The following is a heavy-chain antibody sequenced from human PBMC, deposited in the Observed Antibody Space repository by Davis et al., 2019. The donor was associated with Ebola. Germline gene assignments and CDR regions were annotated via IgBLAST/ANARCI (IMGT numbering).Heavy chain of an antibody. CDR1: GGSFSDYY. J-gene: IGHJ4*02. V-gene: IGHV4-34*01. D-gene: IGHD6-6*01. Sequence: PSETLSLPCAFYGGSFSDYYWNWIRQPPGKGLEWIGEIRQDEDTNFNPALRSRVTLSVDTSKNQVSLTLKSLTAADTAIYFGATLPRYSSSYPVYWGQGSLVTVSS. CDR3: ATLPRYSSSYPVY. CDR2: IRQDEDT.